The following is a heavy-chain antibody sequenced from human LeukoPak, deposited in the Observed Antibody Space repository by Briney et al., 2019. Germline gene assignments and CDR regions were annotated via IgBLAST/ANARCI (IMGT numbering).Heavy chain of an antibody. CDR1: GFTFSSCW. Sequence: GGSLRLSCAASGFTFSSCWMHWVRQAPGKGLVWVSGINSDGSSTRYADSVKGRFTISRDNAKNTLYLQMNSLRAEDTAVYYCGRSQGHGFDIWGQGTMVAVSS. J-gene: IGHJ3*02. V-gene: IGHV3-74*01. CDR3: GRSQGHGFDI. CDR2: INSDGSST.